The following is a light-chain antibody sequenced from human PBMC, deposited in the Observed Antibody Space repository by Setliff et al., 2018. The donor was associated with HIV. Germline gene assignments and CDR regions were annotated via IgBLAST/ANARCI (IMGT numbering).Light chain of an antibody. CDR1: QSLVHRDGSTF. V-gene: IGKV2-30*02. CDR2: KVF. J-gene: IGKJ1*01. Sequence: DVVLTQSPLSLTVTLGQSASISCRSSQSLVHRDGSTFLNWFHQRPGQSPRRLIYKVFNRDSGVPDRFSGSGSGTDFTLEISRVEAEDVGVYYCMQGTYWRTLGQGTKVDIK. CDR3: MQGTYWRT.